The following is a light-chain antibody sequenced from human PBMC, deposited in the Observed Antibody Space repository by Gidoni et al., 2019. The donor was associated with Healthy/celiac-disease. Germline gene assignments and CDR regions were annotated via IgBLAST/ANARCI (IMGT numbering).Light chain of an antibody. J-gene: IGKJ3*01. CDR1: QSVSSY. CDR2: DAA. Sequence: EIVLTQSPATLSLSPGERAILSCRASQSVSSYLAWYQQKPGQAPRLRIYDAANRATGIPARFSGSGSGTDFTLTISSLEPEDFAVYYCQQRSNWPPTFGPGTKVDIK. CDR3: QQRSNWPPT. V-gene: IGKV3-11*01.